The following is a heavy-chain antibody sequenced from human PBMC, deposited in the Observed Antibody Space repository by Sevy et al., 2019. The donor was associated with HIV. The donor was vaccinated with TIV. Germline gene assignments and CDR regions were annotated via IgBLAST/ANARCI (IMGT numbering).Heavy chain of an antibody. D-gene: IGHD6-19*01. Sequence: GGSLRLSCAASGFTFSDYYMSWIRQAPGKGLEWVSYISSSGSTIYYADSVKGRFTISRDNAKNSLYLQMNSLRAEDTAVYYCARAFDSSGWYLSRILLSRREFDYWGQGTTVTVSS. V-gene: IGHV3-11*01. CDR1: GFTFSDYY. J-gene: IGHJ4*02. CDR3: ARAFDSSGWYLSRILLSRREFDY. CDR2: ISSSGSTI.